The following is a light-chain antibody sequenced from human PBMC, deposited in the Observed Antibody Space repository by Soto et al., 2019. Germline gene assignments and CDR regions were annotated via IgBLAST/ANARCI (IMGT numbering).Light chain of an antibody. Sequence: QTVVTQEPSFSVSPGGTITLTCGLSSGSVSTTYYPSWYQQTPGQAPRTLIYVTNSRSSGVPDRFSGSILGNKAALTITGAQPDDECDYYCVLYLGGGSLVFGGGTKLTVL. CDR1: SGSVSTTYY. CDR2: VTN. V-gene: IGLV8-61*01. J-gene: IGLJ3*02. CDR3: VLYLGGGSLV.